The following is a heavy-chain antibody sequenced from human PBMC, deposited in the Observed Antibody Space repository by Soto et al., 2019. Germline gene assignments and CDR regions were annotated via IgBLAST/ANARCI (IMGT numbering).Heavy chain of an antibody. V-gene: IGHV1-69*01. CDR2: IIPIFGTA. Sequence: QVQLVQSGAEVKKPGSSVKVSCKASGGTFSSYAISWVRQAPGQGLEWMGGIIPIFGTANYAQKFQGRVTITADESTSTAYMELSSLRSEDTAVYYCARGVRRARLEMYNWFDPWGQGTLVTVSS. CDR3: ARGVRRARLEMYNWFDP. CDR1: GGTFSSYA. D-gene: IGHD3-10*01. J-gene: IGHJ5*02.